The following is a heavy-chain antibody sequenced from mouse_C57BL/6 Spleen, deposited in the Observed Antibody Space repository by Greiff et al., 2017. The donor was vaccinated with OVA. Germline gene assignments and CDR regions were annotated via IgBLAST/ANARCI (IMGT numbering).Heavy chain of an antibody. V-gene: IGHV5-6*01. Sequence: EVQLVESGGDLVKPGGSLKLSCAASGFTFSSYGMSWVRQTPDKRLEWVATISSGGSYTYYPDSVKGRFTISRDNAKNTLYLQMSSLKSEDTAMYYCARHNYGSSYWYFDVWGTGTTVTVSS. CDR3: ARHNYGSSYWYFDV. CDR2: ISSGGSYT. J-gene: IGHJ1*03. CDR1: GFTFSSYG. D-gene: IGHD1-1*01.